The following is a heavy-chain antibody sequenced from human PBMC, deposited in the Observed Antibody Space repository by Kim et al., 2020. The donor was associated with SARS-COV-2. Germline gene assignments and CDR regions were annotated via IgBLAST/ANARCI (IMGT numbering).Heavy chain of an antibody. V-gene: IGHV3-64D*09. CDR2: ISSNGGST. CDR3: VKGPQRLGSRGYAFDI. D-gene: IGHD2-2*01. Sequence: GGSLRLSCSASGFTFSSYAMHWVRQAPGKGLEYVSAISSNGGSTYYADSVKGRFTISRDNSKNTLYLQMSSLRAEDTAVYYCVKGPQRLGSRGYAFDIWGQGTMVTVSS. J-gene: IGHJ3*02. CDR1: GFTFSSYA.